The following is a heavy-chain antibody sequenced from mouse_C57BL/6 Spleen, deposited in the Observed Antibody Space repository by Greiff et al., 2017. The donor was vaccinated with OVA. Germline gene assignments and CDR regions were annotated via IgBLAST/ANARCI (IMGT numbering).Heavy chain of an antibody. J-gene: IGHJ4*01. Sequence: VQLKESGPGLVKPSQSLSLTCSVTGYSITSGYYWNWIRQFPGNKLEWMGYISYDGSNNYNPSLKNRISITRDTSKNQFFLKLNSVTTEDTATYYCARVDYYGGSMDYWGQGTSGTVSS. CDR3: ARVDYYGGSMDY. CDR1: GYSITSGYY. D-gene: IGHD1-1*01. V-gene: IGHV3-6*01. CDR2: ISYDGSN.